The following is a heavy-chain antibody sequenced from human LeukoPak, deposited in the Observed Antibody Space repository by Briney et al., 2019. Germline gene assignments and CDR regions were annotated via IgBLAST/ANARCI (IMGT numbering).Heavy chain of an antibody. J-gene: IGHJ3*02. CDR1: GFTFDDYG. D-gene: IGHD6-19*01. CDR2: ISSSSSYI. V-gene: IGHV3-21*01. CDR3: ARIAVAYDAFDI. Sequence: PGGSLRLSCAASGFTFDDYGMSWVRQAPGKGLEWVSSISSSSSYIYYADSVKGRFTISRDNAKNSLYLQMNSLRAEDTAVYYCARIAVAYDAFDIWGQGTMVTVSS.